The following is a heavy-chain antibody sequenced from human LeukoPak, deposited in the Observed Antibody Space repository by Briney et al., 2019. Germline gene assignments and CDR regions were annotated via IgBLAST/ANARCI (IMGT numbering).Heavy chain of an antibody. CDR3: ARDHAAGI. Sequence: GRSLRLSCAASGFIFDSYAMSCVRQARRKRLEWGSAISGSTRNIYYADSVKGRFTISRDNSKNTLYLQMNSLRDEDTAVYYCARDHAAGIWGQGTMVSVSS. V-gene: IGHV3-23*01. CDR2: ISGSTRNI. CDR1: GFIFDSYA. D-gene: IGHD6-13*01. J-gene: IGHJ3*02.